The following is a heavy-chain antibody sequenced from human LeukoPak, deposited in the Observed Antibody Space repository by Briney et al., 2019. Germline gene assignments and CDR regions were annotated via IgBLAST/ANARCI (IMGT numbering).Heavy chain of an antibody. J-gene: IGHJ4*02. CDR3: ARGNLDY. V-gene: IGHV4-34*01. CDR1: GGSISSYY. D-gene: IGHD1-14*01. CDR2: INHSGST. Sequence: SETLSLTCTVSGGSISSYYWSWIRQPPGKGLEWIGEINHSGSTNYNPSLKGRVTISVDTSKNQFSLKLSSVTAADTAVYYCARGNLDYWGQGTLVTVSS.